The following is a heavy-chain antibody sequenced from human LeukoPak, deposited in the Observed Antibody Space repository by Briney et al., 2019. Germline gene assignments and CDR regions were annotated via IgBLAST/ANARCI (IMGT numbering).Heavy chain of an antibody. V-gene: IGHV1-2*04. CDR2: INPNSGGT. Sequence: GASVKVSCKASGYTFTGYYMHWVRQAPGQGLEWMGWINPNSGGTNYAQKFQGWVTMTRDTSISTAYMELSRLRSDDTAVYYCARGRHFDWLFLDYWGQGTLVTVSS. CDR1: GYTFTGYY. CDR3: ARGRHFDWLFLDY. D-gene: IGHD3-9*01. J-gene: IGHJ4*02.